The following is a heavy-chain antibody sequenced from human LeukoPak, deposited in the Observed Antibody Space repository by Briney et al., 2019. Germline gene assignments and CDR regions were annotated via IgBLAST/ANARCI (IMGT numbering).Heavy chain of an antibody. CDR1: GYTFTGYY. V-gene: IGHV1-2*06. Sequence: GASVKVSCKASGYTFTGYYTHWVRQAPGQGLEWMGRINPNSGGTNYAQKFQGRVTMTRDTSISTAYMELSRLRSDDTAVYYCARGRNQLTHSDYSSGAQRIFDYWGQGTLVTVSS. CDR3: ARGRNQLTHSDYSSGAQRIFDY. CDR2: INPNSGGT. D-gene: IGHD3-22*01. J-gene: IGHJ4*02.